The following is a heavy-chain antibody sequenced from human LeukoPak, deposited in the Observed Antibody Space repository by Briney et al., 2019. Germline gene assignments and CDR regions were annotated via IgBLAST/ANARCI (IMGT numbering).Heavy chain of an antibody. Sequence: ASVKVSCKASGYTFTSYGISWVRQAPGQGLEGMGWISAYNGNTNYAQKLQGRVTMTTDTSTSTAYMELRSLRSDDTAVYYCARILEWLRISPLDYWGQGTLVTVSS. J-gene: IGHJ4*02. CDR3: ARILEWLRISPLDY. D-gene: IGHD5-12*01. V-gene: IGHV1-18*01. CDR2: ISAYNGNT. CDR1: GYTFTSYG.